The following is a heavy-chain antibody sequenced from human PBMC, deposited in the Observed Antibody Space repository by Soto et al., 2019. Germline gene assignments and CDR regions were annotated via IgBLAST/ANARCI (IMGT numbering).Heavy chain of an antibody. D-gene: IGHD3-9*01. CDR2: INAGNGNT. V-gene: IGHV1-3*01. Sequence: ASVKVSCKASGYTFTSYAMHWVRQAPGQRLEWMGWINAGNGNTKYSQKFQGRVTITRDTSASTAYMELSSLRSEDTAVYYCARGSQYFDWLDLWNGMDVWGQGTTVTVSS. J-gene: IGHJ6*02. CDR1: GYTFTSYA. CDR3: ARGSQYFDWLDLWNGMDV.